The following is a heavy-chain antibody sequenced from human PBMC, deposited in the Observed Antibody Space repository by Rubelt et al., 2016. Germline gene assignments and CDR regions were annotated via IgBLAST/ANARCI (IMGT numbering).Heavy chain of an antibody. D-gene: IGHD2-21*01. CDR1: GYTFTSYG. CDR2: INPNSGGT. J-gene: IGHJ4*02. V-gene: IGHV1-2*02. CDR3: AGGPPPGWGGNMTPTH. Sequence: QVQLVQSGAEVKKPGASVKVSCKASGYTFTSYGISWVRQAPGQGLEWMGWINPNSGGTNYAQKVQGTFNMSMDTSVSTAHMGLAWLTCGRTAGELWAGGPPPGWGGNMTPTHWGQGTLVTVSS.